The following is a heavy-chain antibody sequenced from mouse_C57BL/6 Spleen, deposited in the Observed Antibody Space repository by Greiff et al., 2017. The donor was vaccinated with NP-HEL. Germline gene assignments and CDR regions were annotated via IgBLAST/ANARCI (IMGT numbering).Heavy chain of an antibody. D-gene: IGHD2-5*01. V-gene: IGHV5-17*01. CDR1: GFTFSDYG. J-gene: IGHJ3*01. CDR2: ISSGSSTI. Sequence: EVKLVESGGGLVKPGGSLKLSCAASGFTFSDYGMHWVRQAPEKGLEWVAYISSGSSTIYYADTVKGRFTISRDNAKNTLFLQMTSLRSEDTAMYYCAKGLSYYSNPAWFAYWGQGTLVTVSA. CDR3: AKGLSYYSNPAWFAY.